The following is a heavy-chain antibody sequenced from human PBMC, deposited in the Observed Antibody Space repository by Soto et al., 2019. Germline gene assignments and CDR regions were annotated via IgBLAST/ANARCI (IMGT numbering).Heavy chain of an antibody. J-gene: IGHJ4*02. D-gene: IGHD3-10*01. Sequence: GGSLRLSCAASGFSFSAYSMNWVRQAPGKGLEWIAYTSTSSTTKYYADSVRGRFSISRDNANDLLYLDMDKLRDEDTGIYYCAGSYSSGNWYFDYWGLGTPVTVYS. CDR3: AGSYSSGNWYFDY. V-gene: IGHV3-48*02. CDR2: TSTSSTTK. CDR1: GFSFSAYS.